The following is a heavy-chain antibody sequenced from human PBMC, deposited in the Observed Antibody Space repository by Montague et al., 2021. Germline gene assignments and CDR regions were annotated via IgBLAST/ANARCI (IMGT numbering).Heavy chain of an antibody. CDR1: GGSISSSIYY. D-gene: IGHD4-23*01. V-gene: IGHV4-39*01. CDR2: IYYSGGT. Sequence: SETLSLTCTVSGGSISSSIYYWGWIRQPPGKGLEWIGSIYYSGGTYYNLSLKSRLTISVDTSKNQFSLKLSSVTAADTAVYYGVVTPALHYHGMDVWGRGTTVTVSS. J-gene: IGHJ6*02. CDR3: VVTPALHYHGMDV.